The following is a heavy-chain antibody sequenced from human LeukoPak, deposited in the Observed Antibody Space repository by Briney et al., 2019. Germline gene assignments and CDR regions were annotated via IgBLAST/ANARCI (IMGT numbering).Heavy chain of an antibody. CDR2: ISAYNGNT. Sequence: ASVKVSCKSSGYTFTSYVISWVRQAPGQGLEWMGWISAYNGNTNYAQKLQGRVTMTTDTSTSTAYMELRRLRSDDTAVYYCARSPRGDSLDYWGQGTLVTVSS. CDR3: ARSPRGDSLDY. D-gene: IGHD2-21*02. V-gene: IGHV1-18*01. J-gene: IGHJ4*02. CDR1: GYTFTSYV.